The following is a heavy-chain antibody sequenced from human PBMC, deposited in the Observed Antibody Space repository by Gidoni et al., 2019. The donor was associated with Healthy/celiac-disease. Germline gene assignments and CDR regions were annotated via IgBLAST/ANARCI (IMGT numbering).Heavy chain of an antibody. Sequence: QVQLQESGPGLVTPSETLSLTCTVSGGSISSYYWSWIRQPAGKGLEWIGRIYTSGSTNYNPSLKSRVTMSVDTSKNQFSLKLSSVTAADTAVYYCARDNYGGNSYYFDYWGQGTLVTVSS. D-gene: IGHD2-21*02. CDR3: ARDNYGGNSYYFDY. CDR1: GGSISSYY. V-gene: IGHV4-4*07. J-gene: IGHJ4*02. CDR2: IYTSGST.